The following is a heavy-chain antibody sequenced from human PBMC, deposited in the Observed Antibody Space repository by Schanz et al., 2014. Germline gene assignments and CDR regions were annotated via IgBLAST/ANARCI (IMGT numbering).Heavy chain of an antibody. V-gene: IGHV3-33*08. J-gene: IGHJ4*02. CDR1: GFTFSTYA. D-gene: IGHD3-10*01. Sequence: VQLLESGGALVQPGGSLRLSCSASGFTFSTYAMNWVRQAPGKGLEWVANIGYDGSEKYYVDSVKGRFTISRDNSKDTLYLQMSGLTPEDTAVYYCARGPIPIQGVPMDFWGQGTLVTGSS. CDR3: ARGPIPIQGVPMDF. CDR2: IGYDGSEK.